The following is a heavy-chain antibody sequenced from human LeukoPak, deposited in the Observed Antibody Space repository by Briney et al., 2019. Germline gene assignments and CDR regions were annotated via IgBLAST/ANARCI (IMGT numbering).Heavy chain of an antibody. J-gene: IGHJ4*02. CDR1: GFTFTSYA. D-gene: IGHD6-19*01. CDR2: VSSSGDNT. Sequence: GGSLGLSCAASGFTFTSYAMNWVRQAPGRGREWVSGVSSSGDNTHYADSVKGRFTISRNNSDNALCLQMNSLRAEDTPVYYCAKEGWLDNWGQGTLVTVSS. V-gene: IGHV3-23*01. CDR3: AKEGWLDN.